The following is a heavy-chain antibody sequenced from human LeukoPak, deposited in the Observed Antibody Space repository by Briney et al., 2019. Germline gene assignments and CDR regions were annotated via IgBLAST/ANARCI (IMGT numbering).Heavy chain of an antibody. CDR2: IRYDGSNK. Sequence: GGSLRLSCAASGFTFSSYGMHWVRQAPGKGLEWVAVIRYDGSNKYYADSVKGRFTISSDNSKNTLYLQMNSLRAEDMAVYYCARDTAMVTYGMDVWGQGTTVTVSS. J-gene: IGHJ6*02. V-gene: IGHV3-33*01. D-gene: IGHD5-18*01. CDR3: ARDTAMVTYGMDV. CDR1: GFTFSSYG.